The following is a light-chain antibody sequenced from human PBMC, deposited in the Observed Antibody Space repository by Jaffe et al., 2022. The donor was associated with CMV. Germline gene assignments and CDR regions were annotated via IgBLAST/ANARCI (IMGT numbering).Light chain of an antibody. CDR2: GNN. V-gene: IGLV1-51*02. Sequence: QSVLTQPPSVSAAPGQKVTISCSGSSSNIGNNFVSWYQKLPGTAPKLLIYGNNKRPSGIPDRFSGSKSGPSATLGITGLQTGDEALYYCAMWDSSLSGVLVFGGGTKLTVL. J-gene: IGLJ3*02. CDR3: AMWDSSLSGVLV. CDR1: SSNIGNNF.